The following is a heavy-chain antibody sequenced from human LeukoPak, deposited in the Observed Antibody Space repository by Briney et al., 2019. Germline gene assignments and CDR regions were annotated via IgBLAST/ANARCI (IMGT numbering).Heavy chain of an antibody. CDR1: GGSISSYY. Sequence: SETLSLTCTVSGGSISSYYWSWIRQPPGKGLEWIGYIYYSGSTNYNPSLKSRVTISVDTPKNQFSLKLSSVTAADTAVYYCARGPYVWGSYYFDYWGQGTLVTVSS. CDR3: ARGPYVWGSYYFDY. D-gene: IGHD3-16*01. CDR2: IYYSGST. J-gene: IGHJ4*02. V-gene: IGHV4-59*08.